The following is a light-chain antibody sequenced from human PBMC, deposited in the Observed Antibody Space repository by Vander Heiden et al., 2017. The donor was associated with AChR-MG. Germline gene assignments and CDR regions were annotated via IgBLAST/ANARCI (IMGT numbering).Light chain of an antibody. V-gene: IGKV1-5*01. J-gene: IGKJ2*01. CDR3: QQYNSYSPA. CDR1: QSISSW. CDR2: DAS. Sequence: DIQMTQSPSTLSASVGDRVTITCRASQSISSWLAWYQQKPGKAPKLLIYDASSLESGVPSRFSGSGSGTEFTLTISSLKPDDCATYYCQQYNSYSPAFGQGTKLEIK.